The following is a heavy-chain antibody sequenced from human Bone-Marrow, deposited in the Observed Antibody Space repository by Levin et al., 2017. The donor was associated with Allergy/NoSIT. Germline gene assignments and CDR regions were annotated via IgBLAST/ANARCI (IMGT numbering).Heavy chain of an antibody. J-gene: IGHJ4*02. V-gene: IGHV4-38-2*01. CDR1: GYSISSGYY. CDR3: ARLQGHYFDY. CDR2: IYHSGST. Sequence: SETLSLTCAVSGYSISSGYYWGWIRQPPGKGLEWIGSIYHSGSTYYNPSLKSRVTISVDTSKNQFSLKLSSVTAADTAVYYCARLQGHYFDYWGQGTLVTVSS.